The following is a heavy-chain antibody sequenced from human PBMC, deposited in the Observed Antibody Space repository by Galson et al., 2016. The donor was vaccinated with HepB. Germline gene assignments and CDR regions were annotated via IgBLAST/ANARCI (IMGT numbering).Heavy chain of an antibody. CDR2: IFHSGSV. J-gene: IGHJ4*02. CDR3: ARPSRGGPSDY. Sequence: LSLTCAVSGGSISSSDWWTWVRQPPGQGLEWIGQIFHSGSVPYPPSLSRLFPLSLYTSPPPFSLRLPSVPAAAPALSYCARPSRGGPSDYWGQGTLVIVSS. V-gene: IGHV4-4*02. CDR1: GGSISSSDW. D-gene: IGHD5-24*01.